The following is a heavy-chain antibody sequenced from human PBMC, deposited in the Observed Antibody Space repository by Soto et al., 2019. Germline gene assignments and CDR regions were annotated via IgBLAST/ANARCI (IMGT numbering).Heavy chain of an antibody. D-gene: IGHD2-15*01. Sequence: ASVKVSCKASGYTFTSYGISWVRQAPGQGLEWMGWISAYNGNTNYAQKLQGRVTMTTDTSTSTAYMELRSLRSDDTAVYYCARDRSVVVVAATPFDYWRQGTLVTVSS. CDR3: ARDRSVVVVAATPFDY. J-gene: IGHJ4*02. CDR1: GYTFTSYG. CDR2: ISAYNGNT. V-gene: IGHV1-18*01.